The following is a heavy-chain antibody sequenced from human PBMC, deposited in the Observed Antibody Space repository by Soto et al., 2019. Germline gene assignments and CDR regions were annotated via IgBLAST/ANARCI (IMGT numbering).Heavy chain of an antibody. J-gene: IGHJ4*02. Sequence: ASVKVSCKASGYTFTSYGISWVRQAPGQGLEWMGWISAYNGNTNYAQKLQGRVTMTTDTSTSTGYMELRSLRSDDTAVYYCARDLAYCGGDCYPIDYWGQGTLVTVSS. D-gene: IGHD2-21*02. CDR1: GYTFTSYG. V-gene: IGHV1-18*01. CDR3: ARDLAYCGGDCYPIDY. CDR2: ISAYNGNT.